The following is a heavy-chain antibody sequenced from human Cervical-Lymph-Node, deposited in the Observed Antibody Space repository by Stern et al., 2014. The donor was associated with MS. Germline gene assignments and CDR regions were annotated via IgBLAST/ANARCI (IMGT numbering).Heavy chain of an antibody. D-gene: IGHD6-13*01. V-gene: IGHV3-9*01. CDR3: TKDGSSSWTGNAFDI. CDR1: GFTFDDYA. CDR2: INWKSDSV. J-gene: IGHJ3*02. Sequence: LQPGRSLRLSCAASGFTFDDYAMPWVRHVPGKGLEWASGINWKSDSVSYADSVKGRFTISRDNAKNSLYLQMNSLRAEDTALYYCTKDGSSSWTGNAFDIWGQGTMVTVSS.